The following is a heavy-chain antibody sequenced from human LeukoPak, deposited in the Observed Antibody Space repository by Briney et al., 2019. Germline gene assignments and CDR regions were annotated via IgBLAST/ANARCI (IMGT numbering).Heavy chain of an antibody. D-gene: IGHD7-27*01. CDR1: GLTFSDHY. V-gene: IGHV3-11*04. CDR3: GRGHWGIDY. Sequence: KTGGSLRLSCAASGLTFSDHYMSWFRQAPGKGLEWISYITNSGTDMEYADSVKGRFTISRDNAKNSLFLQMNSLRAEDTAVYFCGRGHWGIDYWGQGTLVTVSS. J-gene: IGHJ4*02. CDR2: ITNSGTDM.